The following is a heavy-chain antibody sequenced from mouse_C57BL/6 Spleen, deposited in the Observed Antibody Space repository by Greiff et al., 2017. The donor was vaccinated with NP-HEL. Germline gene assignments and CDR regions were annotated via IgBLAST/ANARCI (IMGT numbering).Heavy chain of an antibody. Sequence: QVQLQQPGAELVRPGSSVKLSCKASGYTFTSYWMHWVKQRPIQGLEWIGNIDPSDSETHYNQKFKDKATLTVDKSSSTAYMQLSSLTSEDSAVYYCARGGQLRLRNYAMDYGGQGTSVTVSS. V-gene: IGHV1-52*01. CDR3: ARGGQLRLRNYAMDY. CDR1: GYTFTSYW. CDR2: IDPSDSET. D-gene: IGHD3-2*02. J-gene: IGHJ4*01.